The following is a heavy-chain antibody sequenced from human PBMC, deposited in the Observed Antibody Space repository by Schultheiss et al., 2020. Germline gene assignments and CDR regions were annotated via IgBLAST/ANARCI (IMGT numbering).Heavy chain of an antibody. CDR1: GFTFSSYW. CDR2: ISSSSSYI. V-gene: IGHV3-21*05. D-gene: IGHD6-19*01. J-gene: IGHJ3*02. CDR3: ARDYSSAVAGLWSPDAFDI. Sequence: GGSLRLSCAASGFTFSSYWMHWVRQAPGKGLEWVSYISSSSSYIYYADSVKGRFTISRDNAKNSLYLQMNSLRAEDTAVYYCARDYSSAVAGLWSPDAFDIWGQGTMVTVSS.